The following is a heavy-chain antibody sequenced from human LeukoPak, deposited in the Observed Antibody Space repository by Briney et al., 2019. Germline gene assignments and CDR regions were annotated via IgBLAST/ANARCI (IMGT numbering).Heavy chain of an antibody. D-gene: IGHD4-17*01. CDR2: IIPIFGTA. CDR1: GGTFSSYA. J-gene: IGHJ4*02. Sequence: ASVKVSCKASGGTFSSYAISWVRQAPGQGLEWMGGIIPIFGTANYAQKFQGRVTITADESTSTAYMELSSLRSEDTAVYYCASSHYGDYPYYFDYWGQGTLVTVSS. CDR3: ASSHYGDYPYYFDY. V-gene: IGHV1-69*13.